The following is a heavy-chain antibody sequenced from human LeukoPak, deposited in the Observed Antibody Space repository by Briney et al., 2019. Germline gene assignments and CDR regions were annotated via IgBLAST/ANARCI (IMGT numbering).Heavy chain of an antibody. D-gene: IGHD6-19*01. CDR2: INPNRGGT. J-gene: IGHJ6*02. CDR3: ARGAIAVAGHYYYYYGMDV. Sequence: ASVKVSCKASGYTFTGYYMHWVRQAPGQGLEWMGWINPNRGGTNYAQKFQGRVTMTRDTSISTAYMELSRLSSDDTAVYYCARGAIAVAGHYYYYYGMDVWGQGTTVTVSS. CDR1: GYTFTGYY. V-gene: IGHV1-2*02.